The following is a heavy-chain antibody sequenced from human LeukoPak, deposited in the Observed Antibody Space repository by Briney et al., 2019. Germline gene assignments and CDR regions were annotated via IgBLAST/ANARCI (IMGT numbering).Heavy chain of an antibody. CDR3: ARESGDPNPNYYYCYGMDV. V-gene: IGHV3-66*01. Sequence: PGGSLRLSCAASGFTVSSNYMSWVRQAPGKGLEWVSVIYSGGSTYYADSVKGRFTISRDNSKNTLYLQMNSLRAEDAAVYYCARESGDPNPNYYYCYGMDVWGQGTTVTVSS. CDR2: IYSGGST. J-gene: IGHJ6*02. D-gene: IGHD3-10*01. CDR1: GFTVSSNY.